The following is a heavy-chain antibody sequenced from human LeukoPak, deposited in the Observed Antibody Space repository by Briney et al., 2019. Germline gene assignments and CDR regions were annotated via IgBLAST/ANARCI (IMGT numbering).Heavy chain of an antibody. CDR2: INHSGST. J-gene: IGHJ4*02. CDR1: GGSYSGYY. D-gene: IGHD1-26*01. CDR3: ARDGRGATFY. Sequence: SETLSLTCAVYGGSYSGYYWSWIRQPPGKGLEWIGEINHSGSTNYNPSLKSRVTISVDTSKNQFSLKLSSVTAADTAVYYCARDGRGATFYWGQGTLVTVSS. V-gene: IGHV4-34*01.